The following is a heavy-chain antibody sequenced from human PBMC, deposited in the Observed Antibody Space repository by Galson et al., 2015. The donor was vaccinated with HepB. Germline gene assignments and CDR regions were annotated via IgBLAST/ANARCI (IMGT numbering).Heavy chain of an antibody. D-gene: IGHD3-10*01. CDR3: AKIPVRLYGSGNYFDY. Sequence: SLRLSCAASGFTFSIYAMSWVRQSPGMGLEWVSEISGNGGSTYYADSVKGRFTISRDNSKNMVFLQMNSLRPEDTAVYCCAKIPVRLYGSGNYFDYWGQGTLVTVSS. CDR2: ISGNGGST. V-gene: IGHV3-23*01. J-gene: IGHJ4*02. CDR1: GFTFSIYA.